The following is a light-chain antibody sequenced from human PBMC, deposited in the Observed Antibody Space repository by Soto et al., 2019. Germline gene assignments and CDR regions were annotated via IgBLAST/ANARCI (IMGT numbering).Light chain of an antibody. CDR1: QIISTN. CDR3: QQYNNWPPYT. CDR2: GAS. Sequence: EIVMTQSPATLSVSPGERATLSCRASQIISTNLAWYQQKPGQAPRLLIYGASTRATGIPARFSGSGSGTEFTLTISSLQSEDFVVYYCQQYNNWPPYTFGQGTKLEIK. V-gene: IGKV3-15*01. J-gene: IGKJ2*01.